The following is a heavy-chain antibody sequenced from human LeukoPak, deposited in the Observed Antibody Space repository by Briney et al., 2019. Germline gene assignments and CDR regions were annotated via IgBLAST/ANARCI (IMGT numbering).Heavy chain of an antibody. Sequence: SETLSLTCAVYGGSFSGYYWSWIRQPPGKGLEWIGEINHSGSTNYNPSPKSRVTISVDTSKDQFSLKLSSVTAADTAVYYCARVRDDYGALDYWGQGTLVTVSS. CDR1: GGSFSGYY. CDR3: ARVRDDYGALDY. J-gene: IGHJ4*02. D-gene: IGHD4-17*01. CDR2: INHSGST. V-gene: IGHV4-34*01.